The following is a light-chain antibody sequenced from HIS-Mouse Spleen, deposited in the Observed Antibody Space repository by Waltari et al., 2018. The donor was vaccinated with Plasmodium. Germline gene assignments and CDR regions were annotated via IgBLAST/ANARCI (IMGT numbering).Light chain of an antibody. CDR3: YSTDSSGNHRV. V-gene: IGLV3-10*01. CDR1: ALPKKY. CDR2: EDS. Sequence: SYELTQPPSVSVSTGQTARITCSGDALPKKYAYWYQQKSGQAPVLVIYEDSKRPSGIPERSAGASSGTMATLTISGAQVEDEADYYCYSTDSSGNHRVFGGGTKLTVL. J-gene: IGLJ3*02.